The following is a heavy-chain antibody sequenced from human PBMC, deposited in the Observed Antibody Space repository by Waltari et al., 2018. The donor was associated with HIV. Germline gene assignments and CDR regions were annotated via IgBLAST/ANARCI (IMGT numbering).Heavy chain of an antibody. V-gene: IGHV5-51*01. D-gene: IGHD6-19*01. CDR2: IYPGDSET. CDR1: GYFFASYW. CDR3: ARQWSGSNGWFAY. Sequence: ELQLVQSGEEVKKSGESLRISCVGSGYFFASYWIGWVRRVPGVGLEWVGSIYPGDSETRYGPSFHGQVTISADKSTSTAYLEWGSLKASDSGTYFCARQWSGSNGWFAYWGKGTLVTVS. J-gene: IGHJ4*02.